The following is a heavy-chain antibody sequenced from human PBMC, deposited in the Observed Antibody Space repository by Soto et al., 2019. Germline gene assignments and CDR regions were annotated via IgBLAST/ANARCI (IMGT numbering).Heavy chain of an antibody. CDR2: ISAAGDP. Sequence: EVQLVESGGGLVQPGGSLRLSCAAAGFTFSNYDMHWVRQGTGKGLEWVSGISAAGDPDYADSVEGRFTISRENAQNSLFLQMNSLRAGDTAVYYCARTDRDFYGLDVWGQGTTVIVS. V-gene: IGHV3-13*05. J-gene: IGHJ6*01. CDR3: ARTDRDFYGLDV. CDR1: GFTFSNYD.